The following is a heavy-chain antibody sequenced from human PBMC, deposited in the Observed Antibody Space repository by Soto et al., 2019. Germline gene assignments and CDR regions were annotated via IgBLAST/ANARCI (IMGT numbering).Heavy chain of an antibody. CDR3: ARQPIGTVTPDY. J-gene: IGHJ4*02. CDR2: IDRDGYSS. CDR1: GFSLSNYW. D-gene: IGHD4-17*01. Sequence: EVQLVESGGGVVQPGGSLRLSCAASGFSLSNYWMHWVRQVPGEGLVWVSRIDRDGYSSPYAEPMKGRFTISRDNAKNTLYLQINSLRAEDTAVYYCARQPIGTVTPDYWGQGTLVTVSS. V-gene: IGHV3-74*01.